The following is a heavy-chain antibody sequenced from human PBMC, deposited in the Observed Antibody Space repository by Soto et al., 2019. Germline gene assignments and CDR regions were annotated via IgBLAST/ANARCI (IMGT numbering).Heavy chain of an antibody. D-gene: IGHD2-2*01. Sequence: GGSLRLSCVASGFTFSSYAIHWVRQAPGKGLEYVSAISSNGVSTHYGNSVKGRFTISRDNLKNTLFLQMGSLRVEDMAVYYCARCVVPPAINLCAFDLWGQGTMVTVSS. J-gene: IGHJ3*01. CDR2: ISSNGVST. V-gene: IGHV3-64*01. CDR3: ARCVVPPAINLCAFDL. CDR1: GFTFSSYA.